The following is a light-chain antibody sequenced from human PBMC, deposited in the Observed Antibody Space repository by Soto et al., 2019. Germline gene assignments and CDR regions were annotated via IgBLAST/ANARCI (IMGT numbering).Light chain of an antibody. V-gene: IGKV3-15*01. CDR2: SAS. CDR1: QSVGTS. J-gene: IGKJ2*01. Sequence: VMTQSPATLSVFPGERVTLSCRASQSVGTSLAWYQQKPGQAPRLLIYSASTRATGIPARFSGSGSGTEFTLTISSLESEDFAVYYCQQYIHGYTFGQGTKLEIK. CDR3: QQYIHGYT.